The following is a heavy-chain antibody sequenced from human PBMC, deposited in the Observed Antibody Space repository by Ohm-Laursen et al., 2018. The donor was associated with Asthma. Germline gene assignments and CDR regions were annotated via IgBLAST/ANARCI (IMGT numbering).Heavy chain of an antibody. J-gene: IGHJ6*02. V-gene: IGHV3-30*03. CDR3: ARDPYCSSTSCYYGMDV. D-gene: IGHD2-2*01. CDR1: GFTFSSYG. CDR2: ISYDGSNK. Sequence: SLRLSCAASGFTFSSYGMHWVRQAPGKGLEWVAVISYDGSNKYYADSVKGRFTISRDNSKNTLYLQMNSLRAEDTAVYYCARDPYCSSTSCYYGMDVWGQGTTVTVSS.